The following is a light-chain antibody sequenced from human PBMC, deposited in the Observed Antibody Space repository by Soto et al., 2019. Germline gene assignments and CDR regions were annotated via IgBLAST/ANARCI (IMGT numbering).Light chain of an antibody. V-gene: IGKV3-15*01. CDR3: HQYNNWPPGT. CDR2: GAS. CDR1: QSVSNG. Sequence: EIVMTQSPATMSMSQGERATLSCRASQSVSNGLAWYQQKPGQAPRLLIYGASTRATGAPARFSGGGSGTEFTLTINGLQSEDSAVYYCHQYNNWPPGTFGGGTKV. J-gene: IGKJ4*01.